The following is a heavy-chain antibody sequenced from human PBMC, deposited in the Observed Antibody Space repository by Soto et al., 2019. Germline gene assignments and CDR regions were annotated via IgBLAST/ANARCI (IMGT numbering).Heavy chain of an antibody. J-gene: IGHJ5*02. V-gene: IGHV4-61*01. Sequence: SETLSLTCTVSGGSVSSGSYYWSWIRQPPGKGLEWIGYIYYSGSTNYNPSLKSRVSISVDTSKNQFSLKLSSVTAADTAVYYCARETVSDGYSYGWYWFDPWGQGTLVTVSS. CDR1: GGSVSSGSYY. CDR2: IYYSGST. CDR3: ARETVSDGYSYGWYWFDP. D-gene: IGHD5-18*01.